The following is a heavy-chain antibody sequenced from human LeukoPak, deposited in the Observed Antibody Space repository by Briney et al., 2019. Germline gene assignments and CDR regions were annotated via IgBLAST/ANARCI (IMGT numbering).Heavy chain of an antibody. V-gene: IGHV3-7*04. Sequence: PGGSLRLSCAASGFTFSSYWMNWVRQAPGKGLEWVANIKQDGSERFYVDSVRGRFTISRDNAKNSLYLQMNSLRAEDTAIYYCARAYSGGWFQAGYWGQGTLVTVSS. CDR2: IKQDGSER. D-gene: IGHD6-19*01. CDR1: GFTFSSYW. J-gene: IGHJ4*02. CDR3: ARAYSGGWFQAGY.